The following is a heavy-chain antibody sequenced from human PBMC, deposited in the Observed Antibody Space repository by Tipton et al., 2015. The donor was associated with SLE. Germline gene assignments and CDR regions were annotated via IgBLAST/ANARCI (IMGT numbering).Heavy chain of an antibody. D-gene: IGHD3-10*01. CDR2: ISAYNGKP. CDR1: GYTFSSYG. CDR3: ARDFDGSGGPTGY. Sequence: QSGAEVKKPGASVKVSCKASGYTFSSYGINWVRQAPGLGLEWMGWISAYNGKPNYAQKLQGRVNMTTNTSTSTASMELRTMRSDDTAVYYCARDFDGSGGPTGYWVQGTLDTVSS. V-gene: IGHV1-18*01. J-gene: IGHJ4*02.